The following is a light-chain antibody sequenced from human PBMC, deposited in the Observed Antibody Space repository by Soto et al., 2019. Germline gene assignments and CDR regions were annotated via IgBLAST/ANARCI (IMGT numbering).Light chain of an antibody. CDR2: EVS. CDR1: SSDVGGYKY. J-gene: IGLJ2*01. Sequence: QSALTQPASVSGSPGQSITISCTGTSSDVGGYKYVSWYQQHPGKAPKLMIYEVSNRPSGVSNRFSGSKSGNTASLTISGLQDKDEADYYCSSYTSSSYVVFGGGTKLTVL. V-gene: IGLV2-14*01. CDR3: SSYTSSSYVV.